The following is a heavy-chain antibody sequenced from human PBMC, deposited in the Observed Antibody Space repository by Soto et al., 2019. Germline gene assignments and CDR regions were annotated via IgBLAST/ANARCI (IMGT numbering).Heavy chain of an antibody. Sequence: QVQLQESGPGLVKPSGTLSLTCAVSGGSISSSYWWSWVRQPPGKGLEWIGEMYHSGSTNYNPSLTSRVTISVDKSKNQFSLRVTSVTAADTAVYYCARKQWLVPNWFDPWGQGTLVTVSS. V-gene: IGHV4-4*02. CDR3: ARKQWLVPNWFDP. J-gene: IGHJ5*02. CDR2: MYHSGST. D-gene: IGHD6-19*01. CDR1: GGSISSSYW.